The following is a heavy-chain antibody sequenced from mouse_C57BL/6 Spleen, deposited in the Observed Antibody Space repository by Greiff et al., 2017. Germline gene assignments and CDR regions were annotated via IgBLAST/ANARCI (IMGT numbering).Heavy chain of an antibody. V-gene: IGHV5-9-1*02. CDR2: ISSGGDYI. CDR1: GFTFSSYA. CDR3: TRFYDGYYFDY. D-gene: IGHD2-3*01. J-gene: IGHJ2*01. Sequence: EVKVVESGEGLVKPGGSLKLSCAASGFTFSSYAMSWVRQTPEKRLEWVAYISSGGDYIYYADTVKGRFTISRDNARNTLYLQMSSLKSEDTAMYYCTRFYDGYYFDYWGQGTTLTVSS.